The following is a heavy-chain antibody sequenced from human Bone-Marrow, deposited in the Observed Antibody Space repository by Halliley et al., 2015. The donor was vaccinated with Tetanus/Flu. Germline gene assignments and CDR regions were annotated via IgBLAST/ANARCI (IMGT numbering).Heavy chain of an antibody. Sequence: SLRLSCAASGFTFDDYAMHWVRQAPGKGLEWVSGISWNSGAVGYADLVKGRFSISRDNAKNSLYLQMNSLRAEDTAFYYCAKDVERFIVGATVFDNWGQGTLVTVSS. CDR2: ISWNSGAV. J-gene: IGHJ4*02. CDR1: GFTFDDYA. V-gene: IGHV3-9*01. CDR3: AKDVERFIVGATVFDN. D-gene: IGHD1-26*01.